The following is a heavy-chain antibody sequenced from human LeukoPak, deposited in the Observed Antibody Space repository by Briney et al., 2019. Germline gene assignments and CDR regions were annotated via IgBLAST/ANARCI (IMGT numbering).Heavy chain of an antibody. Sequence: PGGSLRLSCAASGFTFSTYNMNWVRQALGKGLEWVSSISTSGTYIYYADSVKGRFTVSRDNAKNSLYLQMNSLRAEDTAVYYCARGYYEAFDIWGQGTMVTVSS. J-gene: IGHJ3*02. D-gene: IGHD3-22*01. CDR3: ARGYYEAFDI. CDR1: GFTFSTYN. V-gene: IGHV3-21*01. CDR2: ISTSGTYI.